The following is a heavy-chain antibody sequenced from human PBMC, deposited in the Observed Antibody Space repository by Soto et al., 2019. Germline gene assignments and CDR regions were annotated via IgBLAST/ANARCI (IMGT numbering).Heavy chain of an antibody. V-gene: IGHV1-69*13. CDR2: IIPIFGTA. Sequence: GASVKVSWKASGGTFSSYAISWVRQAPGQGLEWMGGIIPIFGTANYAQKFQGRVTITADESTSTAYMELSSLRSDDTAVYYCAGEGPRMYSWNYRWCDPWGRGTLVTVSS. D-gene: IGHD1-7*01. CDR1: GGTFSSYA. CDR3: AGEGPRMYSWNYRWCDP. J-gene: IGHJ5*02.